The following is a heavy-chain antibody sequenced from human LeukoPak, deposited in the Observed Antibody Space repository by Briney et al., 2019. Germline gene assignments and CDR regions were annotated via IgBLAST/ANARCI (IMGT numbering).Heavy chain of an antibody. CDR2: INHSGST. CDR3: ARRRLLLRFPNDP. D-gene: IGHD2-15*01. V-gene: IGHV4-34*01. Sequence: KPSETLSLTCAVYGGSFSGYYWSWIRQPPGKGLEWIGEINHSGSTNYNPSLKSRVTISVDTSKNQFSLKLSSVTAADTAVYYCARRRLLLRFPNDPWGQGTLVTVSS. CDR1: GGSFSGYY. J-gene: IGHJ5*02.